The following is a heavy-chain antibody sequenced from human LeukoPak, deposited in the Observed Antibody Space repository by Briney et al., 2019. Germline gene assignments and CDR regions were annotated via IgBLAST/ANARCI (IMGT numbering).Heavy chain of an antibody. V-gene: IGHV3-23*01. CDR3: ARVAAKTVDY. CDR1: GFTFSSYG. CDR2: ISGSGGST. J-gene: IGHJ4*02. Sequence: GGTLRLSCAASGFTFSSYGMSWVRQAPGKGLEWVSAISGSGGSTYYADSVKGRFTISRDNSKNTLYLQMNSLRAEDTAVYYCARVAAKTVDYWGQGTLVTVSS. D-gene: IGHD2-15*01.